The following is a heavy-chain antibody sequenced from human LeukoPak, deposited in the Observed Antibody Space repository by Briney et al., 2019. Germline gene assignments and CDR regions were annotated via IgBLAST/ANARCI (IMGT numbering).Heavy chain of an antibody. Sequence: GGSLRLSCAASGFTFSDYAMHWVRQAPGKGLEWVAVLSYGGTNKYYADSVKGRFTISRDNSKNTLYLQMNSLRAEDTAVYYCARDLNPVWGQGTLVTVSS. CDR1: GFTFSDYA. CDR3: ARDLNPV. J-gene: IGHJ4*02. CDR2: LSYGGTNK. V-gene: IGHV3-30-3*01.